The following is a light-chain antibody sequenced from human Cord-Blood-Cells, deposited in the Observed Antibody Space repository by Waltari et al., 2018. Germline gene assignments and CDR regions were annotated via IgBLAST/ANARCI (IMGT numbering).Light chain of an antibody. CDR2: GAS. CDR3: QQYNNWPRWT. CDR1: QSVSSN. V-gene: IGKV3-15*01. J-gene: IGKJ1*01. Sequence: EIVMTQSPATPSVSPGERATLSCRASQSVSSNLAWYQQKPGQAPRLLIYGASTRATGIPARSSGSGSGTEFTLTISSLQSEDFAVDYCQQYNNWPRWTFGQGTKVEIK.